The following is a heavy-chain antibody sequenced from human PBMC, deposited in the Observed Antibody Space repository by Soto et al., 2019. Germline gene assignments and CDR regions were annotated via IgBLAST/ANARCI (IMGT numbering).Heavy chain of an antibody. CDR3: VIYGYSDSARFFAF. J-gene: IGHJ4*02. V-gene: IGHV4-38-2*01. Sequence: SATLSHTCSVSGHSISSGFYYWVWIRQPPGKGLEWIGSIYHSGSTYYNPSLKSRVTMSVDTSKNQLSLKLSSVTAADTAVYYLVIYGYSDSARFFAFCGQGTRVTVSS. CDR2: IYHSGST. CDR1: GHSISSGFYY. D-gene: IGHD5-12*01.